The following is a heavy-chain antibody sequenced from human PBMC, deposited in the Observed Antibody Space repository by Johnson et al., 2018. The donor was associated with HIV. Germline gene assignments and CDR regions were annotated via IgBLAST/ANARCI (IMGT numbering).Heavy chain of an antibody. D-gene: IGHD2-8*01. J-gene: IGHJ3*02. CDR1: GFTFDDYG. CDR2: INWNGGST. V-gene: IGHV3-20*04. CDR3: ARGPPRDIVLMVYARGAFDI. Sequence: VQLVESGGGVVRPGGSLRLSCAASGFTFDDYGMSWVRQAPGKGLEWVSGINWNGGSTGYADSVKGRFTISRDSAKNSLYLQMNSLRAEDTALYYCARGPPRDIVLMVYARGAFDIWGQGTMVTVSS.